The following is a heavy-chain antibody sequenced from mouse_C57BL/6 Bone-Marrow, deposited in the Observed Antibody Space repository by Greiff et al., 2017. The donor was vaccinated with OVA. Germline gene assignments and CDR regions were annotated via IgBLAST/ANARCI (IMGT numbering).Heavy chain of an antibody. D-gene: IGHD2-1*01. V-gene: IGHV5-6*02. CDR2: ISSGGSYT. CDR1: GFTFSSYG. CDR3: ARRRIYYGSLAD. J-gene: IGHJ3*01. Sequence: EVMLVESGGDLVKPGGSLKLSCAASGFTFSSYGMSWVRQTPDKRLEWVATISSGGSYTYYPDSVKGRFTISRDNAKNTLYLQMSSLKSEDTAMYYCARRRIYYGSLADWGQGTLVTVSA.